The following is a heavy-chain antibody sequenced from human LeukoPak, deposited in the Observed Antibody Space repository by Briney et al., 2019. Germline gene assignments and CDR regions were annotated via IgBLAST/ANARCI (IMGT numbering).Heavy chain of an antibody. J-gene: IGHJ4*02. Sequence: PGGSLRLSCAASGFTFSSYSMNWVRQAPGKGLEWVLSISSSSSYIYYADSVKGRFTISRDNAKNSLYLQMNSLRAEDTAVYYCARDALRYNYYDSSAQLKGSRLFDYWGQGTLVTVSS. D-gene: IGHD3-22*01. CDR1: GFTFSSYS. V-gene: IGHV3-21*01. CDR2: ISSSSSYI. CDR3: ARDALRYNYYDSSAQLKGSRLFDY.